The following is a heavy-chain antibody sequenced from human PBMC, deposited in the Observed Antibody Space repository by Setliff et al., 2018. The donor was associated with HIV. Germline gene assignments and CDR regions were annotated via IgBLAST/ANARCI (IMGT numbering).Heavy chain of an antibody. CDR3: ARRKSGSSYRFFNY. D-gene: IGHD3-16*02. CDR1: GPPIGIGSYY. Sequence: PSETLSLTCTVSGPPIGIGSYYWTWIRQPAGRGLEWIGHTSASGSSKFNPTLQSRVTLSVDPSNNQFSLNLTSVTAADTAVYYCARRKSGSSYRFFNYWGLGSLVTVSS. CDR2: TSASGSS. J-gene: IGHJ4*02. V-gene: IGHV4-61*09.